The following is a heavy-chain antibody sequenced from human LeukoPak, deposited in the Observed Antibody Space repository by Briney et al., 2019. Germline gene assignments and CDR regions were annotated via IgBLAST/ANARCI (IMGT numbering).Heavy chain of an antibody. D-gene: IGHD4-17*01. CDR1: GFTFSSYA. V-gene: IGHV3-30-3*01. J-gene: IGHJ4*02. Sequence: GGSLRLSCAASGFTFSSYAMHWVRQAPGKGLEWVAIISYDGSSKYYADSMKGRFTISRDNSKNTLYLQMNGLRAEDTAVYYCAREQYGDYYFDYWGQGTLVTVSS. CDR3: AREQYGDYYFDY. CDR2: ISYDGSSK.